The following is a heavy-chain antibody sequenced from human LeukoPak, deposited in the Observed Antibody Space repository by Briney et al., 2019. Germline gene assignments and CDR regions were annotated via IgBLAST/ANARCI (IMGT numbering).Heavy chain of an antibody. V-gene: IGHV1-46*03. D-gene: IGHD3-9*01. CDR1: GYTFTSYY. Sequence: ASVKVSCKASGYTFTSYYMHWVRQAPGQGLEWMGIINPSGGSTSYAQKFQGRVTMTRDTSTSTVYMELSSLRSEDTAVYYCARNYYDILTGDGSYYYYMDVWGKGTTVTVSS. J-gene: IGHJ6*03. CDR3: ARNYYDILTGDGSYYYYMDV. CDR2: INPSGGST.